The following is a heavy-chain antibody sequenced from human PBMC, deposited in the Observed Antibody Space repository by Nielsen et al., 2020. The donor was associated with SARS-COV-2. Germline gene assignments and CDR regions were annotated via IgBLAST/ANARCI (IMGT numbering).Heavy chain of an antibody. CDR3: ATPLWSSYYDSSAWASYGMDV. CDR1: GFTFDAYT. V-gene: IGHV3-43*01. D-gene: IGHD3-22*01. CDR2: ISWDGGST. J-gene: IGHJ6*02. Sequence: GGSLRLSCAASGFTFDAYTMHWVRQAPGKGLEWVSLISWDGGSTYYADSVKGRFTISRDNSKNSLYLQMNSLRTEDTALYYCATPLWSSYYDSSAWASYGMDVWGQGTTVTVSS.